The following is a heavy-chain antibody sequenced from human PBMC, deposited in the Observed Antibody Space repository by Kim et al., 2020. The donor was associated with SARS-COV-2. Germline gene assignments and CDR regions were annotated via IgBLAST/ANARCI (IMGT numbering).Heavy chain of an antibody. D-gene: IGHD1-26*01. Sequence: GGSLRLSCAASGFTFTSSGMHWVRQAPGKGLEWVAVIWYDGSNKYYADSVKGRFTISRDNSKNTLYLQMNSLRAEDTAVYYCARDHWIVGATGGGYFDYWGQGTLGTVST. J-gene: IGHJ4*02. CDR3: ARDHWIVGATGGGYFDY. CDR1: GFTFTSSG. V-gene: IGHV3-33*01. CDR2: IWYDGSNK.